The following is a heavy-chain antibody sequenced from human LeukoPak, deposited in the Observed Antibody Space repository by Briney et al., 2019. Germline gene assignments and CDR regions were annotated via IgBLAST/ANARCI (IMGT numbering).Heavy chain of an antibody. V-gene: IGHV1-18*01. CDR2: ISAYNGNT. CDR3: ARVGYDSSGYYPNWFDP. J-gene: IGHJ5*02. D-gene: IGHD3-22*01. Sequence: ASVTVSCKASGYTFTSYGISWVRQAPGQGLEWMGWISAYNGNTNYAQKLQGRVTMTTATSTSTAYMELRSLRSDDTAVYYCARVGYDSSGYYPNWFDPWGQGTLVTVSS. CDR1: GYTFTSYG.